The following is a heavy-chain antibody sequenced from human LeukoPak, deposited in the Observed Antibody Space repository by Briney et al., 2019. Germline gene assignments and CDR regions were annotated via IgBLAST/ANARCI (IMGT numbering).Heavy chain of an antibody. J-gene: IGHJ6*03. Sequence: GGSLRLSCAASGFTFSSYWMHWVRQAPGKGLVWVSRINSDGSSTSYADSVKGRFTISRDNAKNTLYLQMNSLRAEDTAVYYCAGVLYCTNGVCYWHYYYMDVWGKGTTVTVSS. CDR2: INSDGSST. V-gene: IGHV3-74*01. CDR1: GFTFSSYW. D-gene: IGHD2-8*01. CDR3: AGVLYCTNGVCYWHYYYMDV.